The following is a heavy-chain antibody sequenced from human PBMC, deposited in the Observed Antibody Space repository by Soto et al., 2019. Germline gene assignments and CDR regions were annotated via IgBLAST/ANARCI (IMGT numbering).Heavy chain of an antibody. V-gene: IGHV4-4*07. CDR2: IYTSGST. D-gene: IGHD6-13*01. Sequence: PSETLSLTSTVSGGSISSYYWSWIRQPAGKGLEWIGRIYTSGSTNYNPSLKSRVTMSVDTSKNQFSLKLSSVTAADTAVYYCARVLRFSSSWYGWFDPWGQGTLVTVSS. CDR3: ARVLRFSSSWYGWFDP. J-gene: IGHJ5*02. CDR1: GGSISSYY.